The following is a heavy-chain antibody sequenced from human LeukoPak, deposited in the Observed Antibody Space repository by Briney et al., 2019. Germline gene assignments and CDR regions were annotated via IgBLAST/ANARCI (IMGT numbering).Heavy chain of an antibody. CDR1: GFTFSSYG. D-gene: IGHD3-22*01. CDR2: IWYDGSNK. V-gene: IGHV3-33*01. J-gene: IGHJ3*02. CDR3: AREGYDSNGYPFFDI. Sequence: GGSLRLSCAASGFTFSSYGMHWVRQAPGKGLEWVAVIWYDGSNKYYADSVKGRFTISRDNSKNTLSLQMNSLASEDTAVYYCAREGYDSNGYPFFDIWGQGTMVTASS.